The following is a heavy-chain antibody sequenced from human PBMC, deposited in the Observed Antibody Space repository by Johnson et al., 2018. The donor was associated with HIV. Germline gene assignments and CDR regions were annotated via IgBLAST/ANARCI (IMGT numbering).Heavy chain of an antibody. Sequence: QVQLVESGGGLIQPGGSLRLSCAASGFTVSSTYMSWVRQAPGKGLEWVAVISYDGSNKYYADSVKGRFTISRDNSKNTLYLQMNSLRAEDTAVYYCARGRSGILILDDAFDIWGQGTMVTVSS. J-gene: IGHJ3*02. V-gene: IGHV3-30*14. CDR1: GFTVSSTY. CDR2: ISYDGSNK. D-gene: IGHD1-14*01. CDR3: ARGRSGILILDDAFDI.